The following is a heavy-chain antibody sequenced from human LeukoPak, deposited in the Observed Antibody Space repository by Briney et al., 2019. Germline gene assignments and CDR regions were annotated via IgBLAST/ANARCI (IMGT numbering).Heavy chain of an antibody. CDR3: ARGVRWDYYYYMDV. CDR1: GGSISSYY. V-gene: IGHV4-59*01. CDR2: IYYSGST. J-gene: IGHJ6*03. D-gene: IGHD4-23*01. Sequence: PSETLSLTCTVSGGSISSYYWSWIRQPPGKGLEWIGYIYYSGSTNYNPSLKSRVTISVDTSKDHISLKLSSMTAADTAVYYCARGVRWDYYYYMDVWGKGTTVTVSS.